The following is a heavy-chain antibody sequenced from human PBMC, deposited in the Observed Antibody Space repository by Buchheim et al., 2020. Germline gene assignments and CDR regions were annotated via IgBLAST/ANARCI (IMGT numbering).Heavy chain of an antibody. CDR1: GGSFSGYY. D-gene: IGHD2-15*01. CDR3: ARGRGYCSGGSCYSFDY. CDR2: INHSGST. V-gene: IGHV4-34*01. J-gene: IGHJ4*02. Sequence: QVQLQQWGAGLLKPSETLSLPCAVYGGSFSGYYWSWIRQPPGKGLEWIGEINHSGSTNYNPSLKSRVTISVDTSKNQFSLKLSSVTAADTAVYYCARGRGYCSGGSCYSFDYWGQGTL.